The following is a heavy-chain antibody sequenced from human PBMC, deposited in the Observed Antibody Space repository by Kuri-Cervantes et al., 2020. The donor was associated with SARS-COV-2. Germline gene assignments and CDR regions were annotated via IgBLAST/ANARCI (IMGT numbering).Heavy chain of an antibody. CDR3: AREYYDSSGYYYYYYYGMDV. V-gene: IGHV1-3*01. Sequence: ASVKVSCKASGYTFTSSAMHWVRQAPGQRLEWVGWINAGNGNTKYSQKFQGRVTITRDTSASTAYMELSSLRSEDTAVYYCAREYYDSSGYYYYYYYGMDVWGQGTTVTVSS. J-gene: IGHJ6*02. CDR2: INAGNGNT. D-gene: IGHD3-22*01. CDR1: GYTFTSSA.